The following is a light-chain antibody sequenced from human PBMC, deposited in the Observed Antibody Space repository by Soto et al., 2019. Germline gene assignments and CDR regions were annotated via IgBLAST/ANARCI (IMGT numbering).Light chain of an antibody. CDR3: QKYDSAPWT. CDR1: QGISDY. V-gene: IGKV1-27*01. CDR2: AAS. Sequence: DIQMTQSPSSLSASAGDRVTITCRTSQGISDYLAWYQQKPGKVPKLLIYAASTLQSGVPSRFSGSGSGTDFTLTISSLQPEDVATYYCQKYDSAPWTFGQGTKVEIK. J-gene: IGKJ1*01.